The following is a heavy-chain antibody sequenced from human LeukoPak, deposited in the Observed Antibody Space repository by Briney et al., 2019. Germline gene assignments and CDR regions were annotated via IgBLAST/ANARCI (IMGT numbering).Heavy chain of an antibody. CDR1: GFTFSSYW. J-gene: IGHJ4*02. V-gene: IGHV3-21*01. Sequence: GGSLRLSCAASGFTFSSYWMSWVRQAPGKGLEWVSSISSSSSYIYYADLVKGRFTISRDNAKNSLYLQMNSLRAEDTAVYYCARAPPYCTNGVCYVNYWGQGTLVTVSS. CDR3: ARAPPYCTNGVCYVNY. D-gene: IGHD2-8*01. CDR2: ISSSSSYI.